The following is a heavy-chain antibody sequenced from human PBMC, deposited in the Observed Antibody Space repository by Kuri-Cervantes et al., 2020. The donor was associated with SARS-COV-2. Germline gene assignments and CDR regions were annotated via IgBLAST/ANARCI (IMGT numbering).Heavy chain of an antibody. CDR2: IYSGGST. V-gene: IGHV3-53*01. J-gene: IGHJ4*02. Sequence: LSLTCAASGFTVSSNYMSWVRQAPGKGLEWVSVIYSGGSTYYADSVKGRFTISRDNSKKTLYLQMNSLRAEDTAVYYCARALGNYWGQGTLVTVSS. CDR3: ARALGNY. CDR1: GFTVSSNY.